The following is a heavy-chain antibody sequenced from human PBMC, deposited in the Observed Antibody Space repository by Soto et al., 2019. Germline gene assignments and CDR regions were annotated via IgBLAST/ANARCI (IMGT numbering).Heavy chain of an antibody. D-gene: IGHD5-12*01. CDR1: GFTFSSYS. Sequence: GGSLRLSCAASGFTFSSYSMNWVRQAPGKGLEWVSYISSSSSTIYYADSVKGRFTISRDNAKNSLYLQMNSLRAEDTAVYYCARSGPLRSPKQPYDMDVWGKGTTVTVSS. V-gene: IGHV3-48*01. CDR2: ISSSSSTI. J-gene: IGHJ6*03. CDR3: ARSGPLRSPKQPYDMDV.